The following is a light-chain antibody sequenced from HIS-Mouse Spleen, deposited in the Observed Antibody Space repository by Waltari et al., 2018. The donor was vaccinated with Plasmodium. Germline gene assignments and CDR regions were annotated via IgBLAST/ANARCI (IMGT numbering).Light chain of an antibody. J-gene: IGLJ2*01. CDR2: DVS. V-gene: IGLV2-11*01. CDR3: CSYAGSYTVV. Sequence: QSALTQPRSVSRSPGRSVTISSPGTTTDFGGYNYFPWYQQHPGKAPKLMIYDVSKRPSGVPDRFSGSKSGNTASLTISGLQAEDEADYYCCSYAGSYTVVFGGGTKLTVL. CDR1: TTDFGGYNY.